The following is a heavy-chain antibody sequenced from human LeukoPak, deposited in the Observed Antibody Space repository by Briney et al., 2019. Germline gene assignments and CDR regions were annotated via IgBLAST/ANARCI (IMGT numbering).Heavy chain of an antibody. V-gene: IGHV5-51*01. CDR3: ARPSYSSSWNYYYDGMDV. Sequence: GESLKISCTGSGYSFTSYWIGWVRQMPGKGLEWMGIIYSGDSDTRYSPYFQGQVTISADKSISTAYMQWSSLKASETAMYYRARPSYSSSWNYYYDGMDVWGQGTTVTVSS. CDR1: GYSFTSYW. CDR2: IYSGDSDT. D-gene: IGHD6-13*01. J-gene: IGHJ6*02.